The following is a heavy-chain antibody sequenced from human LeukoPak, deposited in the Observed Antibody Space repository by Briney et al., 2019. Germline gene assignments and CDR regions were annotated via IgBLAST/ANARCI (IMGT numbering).Heavy chain of an antibody. J-gene: IGHJ4*02. V-gene: IGHV1-18*01. CDR2: ISPYKGNA. Sequence: ASVKVSCKASDYTFSTYVISWVRQAPGQGHEWMGWISPYKGNAIYAQKLQGRVTMTTDTSTGTAYMELRSLTSDDTAVYYCATAQDYGEYVLGYFDYWGQGTLVTVPS. CDR1: DYTFSTYV. D-gene: IGHD4-17*01. CDR3: ATAQDYGEYVLGYFDY.